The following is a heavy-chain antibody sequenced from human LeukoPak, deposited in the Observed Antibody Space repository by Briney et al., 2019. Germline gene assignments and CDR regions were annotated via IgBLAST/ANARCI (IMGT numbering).Heavy chain of an antibody. D-gene: IGHD1-1*01. V-gene: IGHV3-23*01. CDR3: VKLRTGTASSFDL. CDR2: NSGAGGSK. J-gene: IGHJ4*02. Sequence: GGSLRLSCAASGFNLNSYGMSWVRQAPGKGLEWISTNSGAGGSKYYADSVRGRFSISRDNPENMLYVQMDSLRADDTAVYYCVKLRTGTASSFDLWGQGTLVTVS. CDR1: GFNLNSYG.